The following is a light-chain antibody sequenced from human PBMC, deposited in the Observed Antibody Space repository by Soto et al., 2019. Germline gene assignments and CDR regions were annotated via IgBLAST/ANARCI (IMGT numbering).Light chain of an antibody. Sequence: EIVLTRSPGTLSLSPGERATLSCRASQSVSSSYLAWYQQKPGQAPRLLIYGASSRATGIPDRFSGSGSGTDFTLTISRLEPEDSAVYYCQQYGSSPQTFGQGTKVDI. CDR1: QSVSSSY. J-gene: IGKJ1*01. CDR2: GAS. V-gene: IGKV3-20*01. CDR3: QQYGSSPQT.